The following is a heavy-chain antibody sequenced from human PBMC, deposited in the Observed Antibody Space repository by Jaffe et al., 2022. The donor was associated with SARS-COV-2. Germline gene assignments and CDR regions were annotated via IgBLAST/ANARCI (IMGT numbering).Heavy chain of an antibody. CDR3: AKTDSGSYFLADY. V-gene: IGHV3-30*18. Sequence: QVQLVESGGGVVQPGRSLRLSCAASGFTFSSYGMHWVRQAPGKGLEWVAVISYDGSNKYYADSVKGRFTISRDNSKNTLYLQMNSLRAEDTAVYYCAKTDSGSYFLADYWGQGTLVTVSS. CDR2: ISYDGSNK. CDR1: GFTFSSYG. J-gene: IGHJ4*02. D-gene: IGHD1-26*01.